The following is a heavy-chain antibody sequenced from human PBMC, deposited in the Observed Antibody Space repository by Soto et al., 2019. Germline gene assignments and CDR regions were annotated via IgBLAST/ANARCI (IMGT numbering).Heavy chain of an antibody. J-gene: IGHJ4*02. D-gene: IGHD6-19*01. CDR3: GRRHAPRYTSGNTHFDF. Sequence: QVHLVQSGAEVRKPGASVKVSCKAFGYTFTTNDINWVRQAPGQGLEWLGWMDPNSGVAGYAQKFQGRVIMTRDTSTSTAHMELSGLTSEDTAVYYCGRRHAPRYTSGNTHFDFWGQGTLVTVSS. CDR1: GYTFTTND. CDR2: MDPNSGVA. V-gene: IGHV1-8*02.